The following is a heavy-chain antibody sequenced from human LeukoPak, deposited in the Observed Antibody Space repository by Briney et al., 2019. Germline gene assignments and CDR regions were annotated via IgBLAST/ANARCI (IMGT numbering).Heavy chain of an antibody. J-gene: IGHJ6*03. Sequence: GGSLRLSCAAPGFTFSSYGMHWVRQAPGKGLEWVAFIRYDGSNKYYADSVKGRFTISRDNSKNTLYLQMNSLRAEDTAVYYCAKGLLWFGESTTYMDVWGKGTTVTVSS. CDR3: AKGLLWFGESTTYMDV. CDR2: IRYDGSNK. CDR1: GFTFSSYG. D-gene: IGHD3-10*01. V-gene: IGHV3-30*02.